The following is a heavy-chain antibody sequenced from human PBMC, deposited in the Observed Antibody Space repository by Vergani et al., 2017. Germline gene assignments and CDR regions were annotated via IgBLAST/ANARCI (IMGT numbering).Heavy chain of an antibody. CDR3: AKEGIVGATHYFDY. CDR1: GFTFSSYG. V-gene: IGHV3-30*18. CDR2: ISYDGSNK. D-gene: IGHD1-26*01. J-gene: IGHJ4*02. Sequence: QVQLVESGGGVVQPGRSLRLSCAASGFTFSSYGMHWVRQAPGKGLEWVAVISYDGSNKYYADSMKGRFTISRDNSKNTLYLQMNSLRAEDTAVYYCAKEGIVGATHYFDYWGQGTLVTVSS.